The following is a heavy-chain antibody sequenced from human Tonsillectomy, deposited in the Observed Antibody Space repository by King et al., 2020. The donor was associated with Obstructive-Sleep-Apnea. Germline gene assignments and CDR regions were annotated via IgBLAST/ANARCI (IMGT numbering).Heavy chain of an antibody. D-gene: IGHD4-23*01. Sequence: VQLVGSGGGVVQPGGSLILSCAASGFSFSTYGMHWVRQGPGKGLEWVAFIGDDGNKKYYADSVKGRFPISSDNSKNMLYLQMNSPRVEDTAVYYCAKDGTTVVESPYFDYWGQGTLVTVSS. V-gene: IGHV3-30*02. J-gene: IGHJ4*02. CDR2: IGDDGNKK. CDR3: AKDGTTVVESPYFDY. CDR1: GFSFSTYG.